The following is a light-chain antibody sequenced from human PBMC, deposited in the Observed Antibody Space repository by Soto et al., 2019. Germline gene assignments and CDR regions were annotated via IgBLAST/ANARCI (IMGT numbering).Light chain of an antibody. V-gene: IGKV3-15*01. J-gene: IGKJ2*01. CDR3: QQYKVYPYT. Sequence: EIVMTQSPATLSVSPGERASLSCRASQSVSSNLAWYQQKPGQTPRLLIYATSTRATGIPARFSGSGSGTEFTLTISSLQSEDFATFYCQQYKVYPYTFGQGTRLDI. CDR2: ATS. CDR1: QSVSSN.